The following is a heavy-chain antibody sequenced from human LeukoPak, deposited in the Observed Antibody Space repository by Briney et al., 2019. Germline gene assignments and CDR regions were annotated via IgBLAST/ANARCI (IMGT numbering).Heavy chain of an antibody. V-gene: IGHV3-23*01. CDR2: ISGSGGST. CDR1: GFTFSSYA. D-gene: IGHD6-19*01. J-gene: IGHJ3*02. CDR3: ARVYFRIAVAGTSAFDI. Sequence: PGGSLRLSCAASGFTFSSYAMSWVRQAPGKGLERVSAISGSGGSTYYADSVKGRFTISRDNSKNTLYLQMNSLRAEDTAVYYCARVYFRIAVAGTSAFDIWGQGTMVTVSS.